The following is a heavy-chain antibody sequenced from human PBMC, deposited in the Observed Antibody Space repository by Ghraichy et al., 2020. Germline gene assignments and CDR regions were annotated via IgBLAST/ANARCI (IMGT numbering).Heavy chain of an antibody. CDR2: IHSSGTI. V-gene: IGHV4-59*08. J-gene: IGHJ4*02. D-gene: IGHD3-10*01. CDR1: GGSIDNYY. CDR3: ARHSMSPSGSYYEEF. Sequence: SETLSLSCTVSGGSIDNYYWSWIRQPPGKGLEWIGYIHSSGTIDFNPSLKSRLTMSVDTSKNQFSLRVKSVTAADTAFYYCARHSMSPSGSYYEEFWGQGTLGIVSP.